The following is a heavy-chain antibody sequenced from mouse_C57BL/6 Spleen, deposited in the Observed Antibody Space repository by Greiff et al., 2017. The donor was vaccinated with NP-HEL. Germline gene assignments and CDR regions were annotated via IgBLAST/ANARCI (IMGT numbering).Heavy chain of an antibody. CDR3: FPYGYDDEDWYFDV. D-gene: IGHD2-2*01. V-gene: IGHV1-54*01. Sequence: QVHVKQSGAELVRPGTSVKVSCKASGYAFTNYLIEWVKQRPGQGLEWIGVINPGSGGTNYNEKFKGKATLTADKSSSTAYMQLSSLTSEDSAVYFCFPYGYDDEDWYFDVWGTGTTVTVSS. J-gene: IGHJ1*03. CDR1: GYAFTNYL. CDR2: INPGSGGT.